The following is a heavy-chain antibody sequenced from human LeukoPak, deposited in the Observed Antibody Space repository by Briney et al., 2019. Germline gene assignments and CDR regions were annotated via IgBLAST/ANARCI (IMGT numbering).Heavy chain of an antibody. V-gene: IGHV1-8*02. CDR3: AAPLLDN. J-gene: IGHJ4*02. CDR2: MNPNSGNT. CDR1: GYTFTSYD. Sequence: ASVKVSCKASGYTFTSYDINWVRQATGQGLEWMGWMNPNSGNTGYAQKFQGRVIMTSDTSTSTVYMQLSSLRSEDTAVYYCAAPLLDNWGQGTLVIVSS. D-gene: IGHD5/OR15-5a*01.